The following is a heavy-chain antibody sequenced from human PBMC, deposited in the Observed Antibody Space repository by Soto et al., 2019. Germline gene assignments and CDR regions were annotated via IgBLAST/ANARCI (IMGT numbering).Heavy chain of an antibody. J-gene: IGHJ4*02. CDR3: AKDLPPPKGLEWLPPDY. V-gene: IGHV3-30*18. CDR2: ISYDGSNK. CDR1: GFTFSSYG. Sequence: QVQLVESGGGVVQPGRSLRLSCAASGFTFSSYGMHWVRQAPGKGLEWVAVISYDGSNKYYADSVKGRFTISRDNSKNTLYLQMNSLRAEDTAVYYCAKDLPPPKGLEWLPPDYWGQGTLVTVSS. D-gene: IGHD3-3*01.